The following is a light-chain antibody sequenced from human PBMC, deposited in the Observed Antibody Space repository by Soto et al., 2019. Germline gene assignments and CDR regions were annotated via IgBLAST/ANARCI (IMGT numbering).Light chain of an antibody. Sequence: QSALTQPASVSGSPGQSITISCTGTSADVGGYNFVSWYQHHPGKAPKLMIYDVSNRPSGVSNRFSGSKSANTASLTISGLQAEDEADYYCSSYTSSRTHLVFGGGTKLTVL. V-gene: IGLV2-14*03. CDR3: SSYTSSRTHLV. CDR2: DVS. J-gene: IGLJ2*01. CDR1: SADVGGYNF.